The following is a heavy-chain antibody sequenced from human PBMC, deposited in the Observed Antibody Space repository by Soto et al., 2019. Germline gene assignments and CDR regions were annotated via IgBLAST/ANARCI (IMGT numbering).Heavy chain of an antibody. D-gene: IGHD6-6*01. CDR2: IWYDGSNK. Sequence: PGGSLRLSCAASGFTFSSYGMHWVRQAPGKGLEWVAVIWYDGSNKYYADSVKGRFTISRDNSKNTLYLQMNSLRAEGTAVYYCTRQKKYSCDYWGQGTLVTVSS. J-gene: IGHJ4*02. CDR1: GFTFSSYG. V-gene: IGHV3-33*01. CDR3: TRQKKYSCDY.